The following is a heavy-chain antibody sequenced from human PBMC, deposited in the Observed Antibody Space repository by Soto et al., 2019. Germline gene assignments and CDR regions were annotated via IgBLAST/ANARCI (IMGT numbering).Heavy chain of an antibody. CDR2: IWHDGSKK. V-gene: IGHV3-33*01. Sequence: GGSLRLSCAASGFSFSSYGMHWVRQAPGKGLEWVAVIWHDGSKKYYADSVKGRLIISRDNSKNTLYVQINSLRAEDTAVYFCARGSIVAAEYGMDVWGQGTTVTVAS. J-gene: IGHJ6*02. D-gene: IGHD6-13*01. CDR3: ARGSIVAAEYGMDV. CDR1: GFSFSSYG.